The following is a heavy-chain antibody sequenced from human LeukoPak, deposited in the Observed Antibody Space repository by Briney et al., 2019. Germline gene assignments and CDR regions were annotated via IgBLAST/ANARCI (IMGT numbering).Heavy chain of an antibody. V-gene: IGHV3-23*01. CDR1: GFTFSSAA. Sequence: QPGGSLRLSCAASGFTFSSAAMTWVRQAPGKGLEWASTITGSDDRTYYADSVKGRFTISRDYSKNTLHLQMNSLRVEDTAIYYCAKGPQLGRGYHPDYWGQGTLVTVSS. CDR2: ITGSDDRT. J-gene: IGHJ4*02. CDR3: AKGPQLGRGYHPDY. D-gene: IGHD5-18*01.